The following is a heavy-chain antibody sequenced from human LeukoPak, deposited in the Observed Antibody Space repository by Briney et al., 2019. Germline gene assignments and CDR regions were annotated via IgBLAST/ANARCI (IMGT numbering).Heavy chain of an antibody. V-gene: IGHV2-5*02. CDR3: AHSNYPTFDY. D-gene: IGHD4-11*01. CDR2: IFWDDDK. J-gene: IGHJ4*02. CDR1: GFSLRTSGVG. Sequence: SGPTLLHPTQTLTLTCTFSGFSLRTSGVGVGWIRQPPGKALEWPALIFWDDDKRYSPSPKSRLTIAKDTSKNQVVLTMTAMDPVDTATYYRAHSNYPTFDYWGQGTLVTVSS.